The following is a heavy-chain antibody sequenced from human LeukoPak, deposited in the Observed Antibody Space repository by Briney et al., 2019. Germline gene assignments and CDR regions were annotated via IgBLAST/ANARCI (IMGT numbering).Heavy chain of an antibody. D-gene: IGHD3-10*01. CDR3: ARDLGGDFDY. CDR1: GGSISSYY. J-gene: IGHJ4*02. V-gene: IGHV4-59*01. CDR2: IYYSGST. Sequence: SETLSLTCTVSGGSISSYYWSWIRQPPGKGLEWIGYIYYSGSTNYNPSLKSRVTISVDTSKNQFSLKLSSVTAADTAVYYCARDLGGDFDYWGQETLVTVSS.